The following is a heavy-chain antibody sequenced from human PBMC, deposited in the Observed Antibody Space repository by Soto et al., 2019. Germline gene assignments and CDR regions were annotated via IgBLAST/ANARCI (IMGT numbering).Heavy chain of an antibody. D-gene: IGHD2-21*02. V-gene: IGHV1-69*13. CDR2: IIPIFGTA. CDR1: GGTFSSYA. J-gene: IGHJ6*02. Sequence: SVKVSCKASGGTFSSYAISWVRQAPGQGLEWMGGIIPIFGTANYAQKFQGRVTITADESTSTAYMELSSLRSEDTAVYYCASTLINCGGDCYSFYYGMDVWGQGTTVTVYS. CDR3: ASTLINCGGDCYSFYYGMDV.